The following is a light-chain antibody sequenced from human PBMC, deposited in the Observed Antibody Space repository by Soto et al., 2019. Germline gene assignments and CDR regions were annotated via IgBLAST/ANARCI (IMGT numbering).Light chain of an antibody. Sequence: EIGMTQSPATLSGSPGERATLSCRASQSVGSNLAWYQQKPGQAPRLLIYGASTRATGIPARFSGSGSGTEFTLTISSLQSEDFAVYYCQQYENWPRTFGQGTKVDI. CDR3: QQYENWPRT. CDR2: GAS. CDR1: QSVGSN. J-gene: IGKJ1*01. V-gene: IGKV3-15*01.